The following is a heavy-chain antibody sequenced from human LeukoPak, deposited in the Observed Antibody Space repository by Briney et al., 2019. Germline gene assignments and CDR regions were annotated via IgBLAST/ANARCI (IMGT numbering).Heavy chain of an antibody. D-gene: IGHD6-13*01. Sequence: SETLSLTCAVYGGSFSGYYWSWIRQPPGKGLEWIGEINHSGSTNYNPSLKSRVTISVDTSKNQFSLRLTSVTAADTAVYYCARRGSWTYYYAMDVWGQGTTVTVSS. CDR2: INHSGST. CDR3: ARRGSWTYYYAMDV. J-gene: IGHJ6*02. V-gene: IGHV4-34*01. CDR1: GGSFSGYY.